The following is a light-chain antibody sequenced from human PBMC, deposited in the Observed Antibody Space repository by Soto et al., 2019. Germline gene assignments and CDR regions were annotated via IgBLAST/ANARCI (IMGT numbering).Light chain of an antibody. Sequence: EIVLTQSPGTLSLSPGERATLSCSASTSVSSSYLAWYQQKPGQAPRLLIYGASSRPTGIPDRFSGSGSGTDFTLTISRLEPEDFAVYYCQQYGSSPFTFGPGTKVDN. V-gene: IGKV3-20*01. J-gene: IGKJ3*01. CDR1: TSVSSSY. CDR3: QQYGSSPFT. CDR2: GAS.